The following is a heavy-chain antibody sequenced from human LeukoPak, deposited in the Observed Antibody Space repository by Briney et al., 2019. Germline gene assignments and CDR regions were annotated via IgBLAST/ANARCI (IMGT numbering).Heavy chain of an antibody. V-gene: IGHV4-34*01. CDR3: VTYYYGSSAPKRNY. J-gene: IGHJ4*02. CDR1: GGSFSGYY. Sequence: SETLSLTCAVYGGSFSGYYWSWIRQPPGKGLEWIGEINHSGSTNYNPSLRSRVTISGDTSKKQFSLKLSSVTAADTAVYYCVTYYYGSSAPKRNYWGQGILVTVSS. D-gene: IGHD3-22*01. CDR2: INHSGST.